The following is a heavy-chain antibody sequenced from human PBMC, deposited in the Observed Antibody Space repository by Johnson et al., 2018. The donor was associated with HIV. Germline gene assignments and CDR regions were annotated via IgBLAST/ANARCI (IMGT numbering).Heavy chain of an antibody. CDR2: IWYDGSNK. CDR3: AKQNRKIAELGIRDAPDAFDI. V-gene: IGHV3-33*06. D-gene: IGHD7-27*01. J-gene: IGHJ3*02. Sequence: VQLVESGGGVVQPGRSLRLSCAASGFTFSSYGMHWVRQAPGKGLEWVAVIWYDGSNKYYADSVKDRFTISRDNSKNTLYLQMNSLRAEDTAVYYCAKQNRKIAELGIRDAPDAFDIWGQGTMVTVSS. CDR1: GFTFSSYG.